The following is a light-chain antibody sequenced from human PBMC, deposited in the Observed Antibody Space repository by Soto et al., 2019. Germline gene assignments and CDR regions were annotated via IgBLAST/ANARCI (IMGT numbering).Light chain of an antibody. V-gene: IGKV3-15*01. Sequence: PGERATLSCRASRTVDGNYLAWYHQKPGQAPRLLISGASTGATGIPARFSGSGSGTEFTLTISSLQSEDCAIYYCQQYHTWPITFGGGTKVDIK. CDR2: GAS. CDR1: RTVDGN. CDR3: QQYHTWPIT. J-gene: IGKJ4*01.